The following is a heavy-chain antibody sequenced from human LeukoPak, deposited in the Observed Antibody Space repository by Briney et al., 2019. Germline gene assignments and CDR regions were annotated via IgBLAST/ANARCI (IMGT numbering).Heavy chain of an antibody. V-gene: IGHV4-4*02. D-gene: IGHD3-10*01. J-gene: IGHJ4*02. Sequence: GSLRLSCAASGFTVSSNYMSWVRQAPGKGLEWIGEIYHSGSTNYNPSLKSRVTISVDKSKNQFSLKLSSVTAADTAVYYCARLTYYYGSGSYGYYFDYWGQGTLVTVSS. CDR3: ARLTYYYGSGSYGYYFDY. CDR2: IYHSGST. CDR1: GFTVSSNY.